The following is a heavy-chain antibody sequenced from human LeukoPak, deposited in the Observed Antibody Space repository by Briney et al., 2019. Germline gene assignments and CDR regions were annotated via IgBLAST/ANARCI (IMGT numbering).Heavy chain of an antibody. CDR2: TSAYNGNT. Sequence: ASVKVSCKASGYTFTSYGISWVRQAPGQGLEWMGWTSAYNGNTNYAQKLQGRVTMTTDTSTSTAYMELRSLRSDDTAVYYCARDSVDFWSGYYYYYYYGMDVWGQGTTVTVSS. CDR3: ARDSVDFWSGYYYYYYYGMDV. D-gene: IGHD3-3*01. CDR1: GYTFTSYG. J-gene: IGHJ6*02. V-gene: IGHV1-18*01.